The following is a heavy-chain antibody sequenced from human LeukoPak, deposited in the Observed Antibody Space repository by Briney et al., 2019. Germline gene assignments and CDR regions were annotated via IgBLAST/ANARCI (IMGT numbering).Heavy chain of an antibody. J-gene: IGHJ4*02. CDR1: GGSISSSSYY. D-gene: IGHD2-15*01. CDR2: IYYSGST. V-gene: IGHV4-39*01. Sequence: SETLSLTCTVSGGSISSSSYYWGWIRQPPGKGLEWIGSIYYSGSTYYNPSLKSRVTISVDTSKNQFSLKLSSVTAADTAVYYCASLKRYCSGGSCYAIDYWGQGTLVTVSS. CDR3: ASLKRYCSGGSCYAIDY.